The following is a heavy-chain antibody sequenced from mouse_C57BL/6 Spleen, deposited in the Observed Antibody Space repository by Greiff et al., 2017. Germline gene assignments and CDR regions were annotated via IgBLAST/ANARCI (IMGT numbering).Heavy chain of an antibody. CDR2: IYPGNSDT. Sequence: EVQLQQSGTVLARPGASVKMSCKTSGYTFTSYWMHWVKQRPGQGLEWIGAIYPGNSDTSYNQKFKGKAKLTAVTSASTAYMELSSLTNEDSAVYYCTRGNMNDGYYGDFDYWGQGTTLTVSS. CDR1: GYTFTSYW. CDR3: TRGNMNDGYYGDFDY. V-gene: IGHV1-5*01. J-gene: IGHJ2*01. D-gene: IGHD2-3*01.